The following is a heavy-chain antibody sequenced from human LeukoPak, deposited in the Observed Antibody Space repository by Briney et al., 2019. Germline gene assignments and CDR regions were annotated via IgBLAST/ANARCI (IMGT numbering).Heavy chain of an antibody. CDR3: ARQYDRDGYNYDY. Sequence: GGSLRLSCAASGFTFSSYGMHWVRQAPGKGLEWVAFIRYDGSNKKYSDSVKGRFTISRDNAKNSLYLQMNSLRAEDTAVYYCARQYDRDGYNYDYWGQGTLVTVSS. J-gene: IGHJ4*02. CDR2: IRYDGSNK. D-gene: IGHD5-24*01. CDR1: GFTFSSYG. V-gene: IGHV3-30*02.